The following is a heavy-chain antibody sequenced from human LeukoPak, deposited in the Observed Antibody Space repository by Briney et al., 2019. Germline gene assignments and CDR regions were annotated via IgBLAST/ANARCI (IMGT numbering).Heavy chain of an antibody. CDR1: GGSISSSSYY. CDR3: ARARVAAAGYYYYYMDV. V-gene: IGHV4-39*07. D-gene: IGHD6-13*01. CDR2: IYYSGST. Sequence: SETLSLTCTVSGGSISSSSYYWGWTRQPPGKGLEWIGSIYYSGSTYYNPSLKSRVTISVDTSKNQFSLKLSSVTAADTAVYYCARARVAAAGYYYYYMDVWGKGTTVTVSS. J-gene: IGHJ6*03.